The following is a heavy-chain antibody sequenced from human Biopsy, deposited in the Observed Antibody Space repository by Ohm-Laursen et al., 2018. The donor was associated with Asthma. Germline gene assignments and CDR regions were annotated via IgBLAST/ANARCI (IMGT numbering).Heavy chain of an antibody. CDR2: ISYNGSSI. CDR1: RFTYE. V-gene: IGHV3-30-3*01. J-gene: IGHJ4*02. Sequence: SLRLSCAASRFTYEMHWVRQAPGKGLEWVAVISYNGSSIYYADSVKDRFTISRDNSKNTLSLQMNSLTAEDTAVYYCAREGVAGTHIEDWGQGTLVTVSS. D-gene: IGHD6-19*01. CDR3: AREGVAGTHIED.